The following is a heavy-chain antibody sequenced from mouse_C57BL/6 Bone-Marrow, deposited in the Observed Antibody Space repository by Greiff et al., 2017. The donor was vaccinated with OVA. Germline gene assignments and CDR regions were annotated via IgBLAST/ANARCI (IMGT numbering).Heavy chain of an antibody. CDR3: ARSAQGAWFAY. V-gene: IGHV1-81*01. D-gene: IGHD3-2*02. CDR2: IYPRSGNT. CDR1: GYTFTSYG. Sequence: QVQLQQSGAELARPGASVKLTCKASGYTFTSYGISWVKQRTGQGLEWIGEIYPRSGNTYYNEKFKGKATLTADKSSSTAYMELRSLTSEDSAVYFCARSAQGAWFAYWGQGTLVTVSA. J-gene: IGHJ3*01.